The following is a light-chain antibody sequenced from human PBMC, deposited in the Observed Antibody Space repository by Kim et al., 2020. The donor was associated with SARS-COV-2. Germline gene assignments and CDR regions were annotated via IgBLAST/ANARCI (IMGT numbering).Light chain of an antibody. CDR2: WAS. CDR1: QSLLYSSNNKNY. Sequence: DIVMTQSPDSLAVSLGERATINCKSSQSLLYSSNNKNYLAWYQQKPGQPPKLLIYWASTRESGVPDRFSGSGSGTDFTLTISSLQAEDVAVYYCQQYYGGPYTFGQGTKLEI. CDR3: QQYYGGPYT. J-gene: IGKJ2*01. V-gene: IGKV4-1*01.